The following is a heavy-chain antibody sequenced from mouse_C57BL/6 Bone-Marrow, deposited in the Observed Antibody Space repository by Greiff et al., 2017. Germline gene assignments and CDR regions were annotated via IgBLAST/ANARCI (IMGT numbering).Heavy chain of an antibody. CDR2: ISSGGSYT. CDR3: GEHVGAWFAY. CDR1: GFTFSSYG. Sequence: EVQVVESGGDLVKPGGSLKLSCAASGFTFSSYGMSWVRQTPDKRLEWVATISSGGSYTYYPHSVKGRFTFSIDNSNNTLYLQLSSLKSEDTAMYYCGEHVGAWFAYWGQGTLVTVSA. J-gene: IGHJ3*01. V-gene: IGHV5-6*01. D-gene: IGHD3-3*01.